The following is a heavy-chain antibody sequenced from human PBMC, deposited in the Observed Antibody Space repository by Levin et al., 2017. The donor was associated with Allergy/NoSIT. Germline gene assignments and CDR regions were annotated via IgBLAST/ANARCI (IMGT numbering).Heavy chain of an antibody. D-gene: IGHD6-13*01. V-gene: IGHV3-23*01. CDR1: GFTFSNYA. CDR3: ARMGELSSSWYKRSCDS. Sequence: PGGSLRLSCAASGFTFSNYAMSWVRQAPGKGLEWVSVISGSGTGTNYADSVKGRFTISRDNSKNTLYLQMNSLRAEDTAVYYCARMGELSSSWYKRSCDSWGQGTLVTVSS. CDR2: ISGSGTGT. J-gene: IGHJ4*02.